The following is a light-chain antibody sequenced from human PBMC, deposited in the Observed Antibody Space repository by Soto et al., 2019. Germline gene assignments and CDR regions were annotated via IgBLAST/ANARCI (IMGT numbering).Light chain of an antibody. Sequence: DIVMTQSPDSLVVSLGERATINCRSSQNILNSPDKRNYLAWYQQKSGQPPKLLIYWASTRESGVPVRFSGSGSGTDFMLTISSLQAEDVAVYYCQQYYSTPQLTFGGGTKVEIK. CDR3: QQYYSTPQLT. CDR2: WAS. J-gene: IGKJ4*01. CDR1: QNILNSPDKRNY. V-gene: IGKV4-1*01.